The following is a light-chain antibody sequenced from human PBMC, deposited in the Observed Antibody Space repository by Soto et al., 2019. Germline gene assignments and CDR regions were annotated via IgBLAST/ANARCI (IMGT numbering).Light chain of an antibody. CDR2: DAS. CDR3: KHYGNLLLT. V-gene: IGKV1-33*01. Sequence: DIQMTQSPSSLSASVGDRVTITCQASQDISNYLNWYQQKPGKAPKLLIYDASNLETGVPSRFSGSGSGTDFTFTISSLQPEDIATYHCKHYGNLLLTFGGGTKVEIK. J-gene: IGKJ4*01. CDR1: QDISNY.